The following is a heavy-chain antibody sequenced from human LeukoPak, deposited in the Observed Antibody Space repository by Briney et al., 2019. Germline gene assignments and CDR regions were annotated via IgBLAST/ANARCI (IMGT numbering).Heavy chain of an antibody. CDR1: GGTFSSYA. Sequence: SVKVSCKASGGTFSSYAISWVRQAPGQGLEWMGGIIPIFGTANYAQKFQVRVTINADESTSTAYMELSSLRSEDTAVYYCARDPGIVVAGGFPSALWGQGTLVIVSS. D-gene: IGHD6-19*01. CDR2: IIPIFGTA. CDR3: ARDPGIVVAGGFPSAL. V-gene: IGHV1-69*13. J-gene: IGHJ4*02.